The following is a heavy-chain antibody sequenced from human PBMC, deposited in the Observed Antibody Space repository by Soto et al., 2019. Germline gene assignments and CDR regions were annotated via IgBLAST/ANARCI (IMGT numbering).Heavy chain of an antibody. D-gene: IGHD3-9*01. CDR1: GFTFSSYG. J-gene: IGHJ4*02. Sequence: GGSLRLSCAASGFTFSSYGMHWVRQAPGKGLEWVAVIWYDGSNKYYADSVKGRFTISRDNSKNTLYLQMNSLRAEDTAVYYCARRAYDILTGYYLDYFDYWGQGTLVTVSS. V-gene: IGHV3-33*01. CDR3: ARRAYDILTGYYLDYFDY. CDR2: IWYDGSNK.